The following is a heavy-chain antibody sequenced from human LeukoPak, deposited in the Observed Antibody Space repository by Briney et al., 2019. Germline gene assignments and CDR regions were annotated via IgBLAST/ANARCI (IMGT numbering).Heavy chain of an antibody. V-gene: IGHV3-23*01. Sequence: GGSLRLSCAASGFTFSSYAMSWVRQAPGKGLEWVSAISGSGGSTYYADSVKGRFTISRDNSKNTLYLQMNSLRAEDTAVYYCAGDQTRPPQGDYWGQGTLVTVSS. CDR1: GFTFSSYA. CDR3: AGDQTRPPQGDY. J-gene: IGHJ4*02. CDR2: ISGSGGST.